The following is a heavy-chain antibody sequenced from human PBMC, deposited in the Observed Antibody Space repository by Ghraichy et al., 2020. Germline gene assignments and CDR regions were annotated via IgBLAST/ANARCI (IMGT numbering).Heavy chain of an antibody. Sequence: GGSLRLSCAASGFTFSSYSMNWVRQAPGKGLEWVSYISSSSSTIYYADSVKGRFTISRDNAKNSLYLQMNSLRAEDTAVYYCARREDYYYYYSMDVWGQGTTVTVSS. CDR2: ISSSSSTI. V-gene: IGHV3-48*04. CDR1: GFTFSSYS. CDR3: ARREDYYYYYSMDV. J-gene: IGHJ6*02.